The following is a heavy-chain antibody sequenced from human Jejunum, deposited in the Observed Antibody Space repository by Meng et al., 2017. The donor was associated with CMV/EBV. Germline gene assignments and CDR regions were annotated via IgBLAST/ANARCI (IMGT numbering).Heavy chain of an antibody. V-gene: IGHV3-7*04. CDR1: GFNFKDYW. CDR3: TRALDY. Sequence: SLGVSCAACGFNFKDYWMDWVRQAPGRGLEWVANIRYDGGERYYVNSVEGRFFIYRDNARNTLYLQMNSLRGDDSAIYYCTRALDYWGQGTPVTVSS. J-gene: IGHJ4*02. CDR2: IRYDGGER.